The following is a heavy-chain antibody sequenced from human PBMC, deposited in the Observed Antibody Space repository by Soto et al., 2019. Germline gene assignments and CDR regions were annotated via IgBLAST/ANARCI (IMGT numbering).Heavy chain of an antibody. Sequence: EVQLVESGGGLVQPGRYLRLSCAASGFNFDDYAMHWVRQVPGKGLEWVSGINWNSVSIDYAYSVKGRFTISRDNAKNSLYLQMNSLRAEDTALYYCSKDLYSSINPRGGYFQHWGQGTLVTVSS. J-gene: IGHJ1*01. CDR3: SKDLYSSINPRGGYFQH. D-gene: IGHD6-13*01. CDR1: GFNFDDYA. V-gene: IGHV3-9*01. CDR2: INWNSVSI.